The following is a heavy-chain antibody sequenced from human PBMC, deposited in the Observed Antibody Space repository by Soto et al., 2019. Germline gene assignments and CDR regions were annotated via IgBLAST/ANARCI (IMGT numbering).Heavy chain of an antibody. CDR2: INTGNGNT. J-gene: IGHJ4*02. CDR3: ARSRVRGGYYFDY. D-gene: IGHD3-16*01. CDR1: GYTFTTYA. V-gene: IGHV1-3*04. Sequence: QVQVVQSGAEVKKPGASVKVSCKASGYTFTTYAIHWVRQAPGQSLEWMGRINTGNGNTYYSQKMQARVTITRDTSASTAYMELSRLRSEDTAVYYCARSRVRGGYYFDYWGQGALVTVSS.